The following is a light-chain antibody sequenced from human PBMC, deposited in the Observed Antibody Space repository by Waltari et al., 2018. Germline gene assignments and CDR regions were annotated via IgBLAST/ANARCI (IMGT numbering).Light chain of an antibody. CDR2: GAS. V-gene: IGKV3-15*01. Sequence: EIVMTQSPATLSVSPGERATLSCRASQSVSSNLAWYQQKPGQAPRLLIYGASTRATGIPARFSGSGSWTEFTLTISSLQSEDFAVYYCQQYNNWPPLTFGGGTKVEI. CDR3: QQYNNWPPLT. CDR1: QSVSSN. J-gene: IGKJ4*01.